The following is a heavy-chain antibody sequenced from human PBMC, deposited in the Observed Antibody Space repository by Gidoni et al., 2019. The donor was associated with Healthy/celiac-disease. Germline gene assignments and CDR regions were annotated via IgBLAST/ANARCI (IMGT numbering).Heavy chain of an antibody. D-gene: IGHD3-22*01. J-gene: IGHJ4*02. CDR1: GFTFSNAW. CDR3: TTDPTYEHYYDSSGPLDY. CDR2: IKSKTDGGTT. Sequence: EVQLVESGGGLVKPGGSLRLSCAASGFTFSNAWMSWVRQAPGKGLEWVGRIKSKTDGGTTDYAAPVKGRFTISRDDSKNTLYLQMNSLKTEDTAVYYCTTDPTYEHYYDSSGPLDYWGQGTLVTVSS. V-gene: IGHV3-15*01.